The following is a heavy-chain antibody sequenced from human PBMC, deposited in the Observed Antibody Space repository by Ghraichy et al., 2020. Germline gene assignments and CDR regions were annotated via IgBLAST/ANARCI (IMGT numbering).Heavy chain of an antibody. CDR1: GGSFSGYY. D-gene: IGHD7-27*01. V-gene: IGHV4-34*01. J-gene: IGHJ4*02. Sequence: SETLSLTCAVYGGSFSGYYWSWIRQPPGKGLEWIGEINHSGSTNYNPSLKSRVTISVDTSKNQFSLKLSSVTAADTAVYYCARGRRGLTGDTYYFDYWGPGTLVTVSS. CDR3: ARGRRGLTGDTYYFDY. CDR2: INHSGST.